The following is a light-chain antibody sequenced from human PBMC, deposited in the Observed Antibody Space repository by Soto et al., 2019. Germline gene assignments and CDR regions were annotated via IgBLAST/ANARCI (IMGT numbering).Light chain of an antibody. Sequence: PGARATLSCRASQNVNSSSLTWYQQKPGQAPRLLLYDASSRATDIPDKFSGSGSGTDFTLTISRLEPEDFAVYYCQHFGSSPPRFTFGLGTKLEIK. V-gene: IGKV3-20*01. J-gene: IGKJ2*01. CDR2: DAS. CDR1: QNVNSSS. CDR3: QHFGSSPPRFT.